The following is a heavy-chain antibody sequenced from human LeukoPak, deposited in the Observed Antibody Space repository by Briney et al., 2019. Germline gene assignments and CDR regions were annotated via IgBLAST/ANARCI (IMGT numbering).Heavy chain of an antibody. J-gene: IGHJ4*02. CDR1: GDSISSSY. CDR2: IHTSGST. V-gene: IGHV4-4*07. D-gene: IGHD6-19*01. CDR3: ARVRLGRGLDY. Sequence: SETLSLTCTVSGDSISSSYWGWIRQPAGKGLEWIGRIHTSGSTYHSPSLKSRVTMSVDTSTNQFSLKLSSVTAADTAMYYCARVRLGRGLDYWGRGTLVTVSS.